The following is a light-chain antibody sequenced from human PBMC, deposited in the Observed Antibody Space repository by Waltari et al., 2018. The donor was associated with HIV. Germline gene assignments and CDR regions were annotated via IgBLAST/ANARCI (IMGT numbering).Light chain of an antibody. CDR2: EVT. J-gene: IGLJ1*01. CDR1: SSNVGSDDL. V-gene: IGLV2-23*02. CDR3: CSCPRSGIRYV. Sequence: QSALTQPASVSGAPGQSITNSCTGTSSNVGSDDLVSWYQQHPGEAPKLNIYEVTKRPSGVSNRSSGSKSGNTASLTISGLQAEDEADYYCCSCPRSGIRYVFGTGTKVTVL.